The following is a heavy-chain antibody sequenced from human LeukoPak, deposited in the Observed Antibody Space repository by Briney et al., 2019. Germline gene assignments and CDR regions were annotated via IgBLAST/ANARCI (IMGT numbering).Heavy chain of an antibody. CDR2: INPSGSST. Sequence: AASVKVSCKASGYSFTSHYMHWVRQAPGQGLEWMGLINPSGSSTLYAQKFQGRATMTRDMSTTTDYMELSSLRSEDTAVYYCARDNSVGDIAWWFDPWGQGTLVTVSS. CDR1: GYSFTSHY. J-gene: IGHJ5*02. CDR3: ARDNSVGDIAWWFDP. V-gene: IGHV1-46*01. D-gene: IGHD3-16*02.